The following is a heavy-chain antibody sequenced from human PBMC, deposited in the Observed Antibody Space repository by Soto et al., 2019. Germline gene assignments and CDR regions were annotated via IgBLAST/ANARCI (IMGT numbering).Heavy chain of an antibody. CDR1: VGSFSGYY. Sequence: SETLSLTCAVYVGSFSGYYWSWIRQPPGKGLEWIGEINHSGSTNYNPSLKSRVTISVDTSKNQFSLKLSSVTAADTAVYYCARARYGSGSYYPYWGQGTLVTVSS. CDR3: ARARYGSGSYYPY. J-gene: IGHJ4*02. D-gene: IGHD3-10*01. V-gene: IGHV4-34*01. CDR2: INHSGST.